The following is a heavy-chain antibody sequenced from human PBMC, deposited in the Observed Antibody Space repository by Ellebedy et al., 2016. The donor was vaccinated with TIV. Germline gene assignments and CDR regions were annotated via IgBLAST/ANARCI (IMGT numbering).Heavy chain of an antibody. CDR1: GFTFSSYG. CDR3: ARLSEVVPSALSGYYFFYVDV. V-gene: IGHV3-7*03. D-gene: IGHD2-2*01. Sequence: GESLKISCAASGFTFSSYGMHWVRQAPGKGLESVATLKQDGSEKYYVDSVKSRFTISRDNPKTSVFLQMNNLRAEDTAVYYCARLSEVVPSALSGYYFFYVDVWGKGTPVTVSS. J-gene: IGHJ6*03. CDR2: LKQDGSEK.